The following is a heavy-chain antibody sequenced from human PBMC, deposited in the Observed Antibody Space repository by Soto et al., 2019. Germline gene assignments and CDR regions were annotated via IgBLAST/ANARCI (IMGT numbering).Heavy chain of an antibody. CDR1: GFTFSSYA. CDR3: AREGQVRRERYYGMDV. CDR2: ISYDGSNK. J-gene: IGHJ6*02. V-gene: IGHV3-30-3*01. D-gene: IGHD1-26*01. Sequence: GGSLRLSCAASGFTFSSYAMHWVRQAPGKGLEWVAVISYDGSNKYYADSVKGRFTISRDNSKNTLYLQMNSLRAEDTAVYYCAREGQVRRERYYGMDVWGQGTTVTVSS.